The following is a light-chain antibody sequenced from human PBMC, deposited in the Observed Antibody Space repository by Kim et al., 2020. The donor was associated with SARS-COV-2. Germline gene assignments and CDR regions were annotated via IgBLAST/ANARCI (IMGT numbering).Light chain of an antibody. V-gene: IGKV3-15*01. CDR2: VAS. J-gene: IGKJ1*01. CDR1: QSVSSN. Sequence: SGSTGERATRSCRASQSVSSNLAWYQQKPGQAPRLLIYVASTRATGMPVRFSGSGSGTEFTLTISSLQSEDFAVYYCQQYGNWPTFGQGTKVDIK. CDR3: QQYGNWPT.